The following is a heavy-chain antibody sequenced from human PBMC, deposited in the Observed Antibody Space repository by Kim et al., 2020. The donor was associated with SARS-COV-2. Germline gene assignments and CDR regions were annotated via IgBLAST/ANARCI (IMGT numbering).Heavy chain of an antibody. Sequence: ASVKVSCKASGYTFTSYYMHWVRQAPGQGLEWMGIINPSGGSTSYAQKFQGRVTMTRDTSTSTVYMELSSLRSEDTAVYYCARDRWIKLWITHGYYYSIDGWGRGTTVTVSS. D-gene: IGHD5-18*01. CDR2: INPSGGST. CDR3: ARDRWIKLWITHGYYYSIDG. V-gene: IGHV1-46*01. CDR1: GYTFTSYY. J-gene: IGHJ6*02.